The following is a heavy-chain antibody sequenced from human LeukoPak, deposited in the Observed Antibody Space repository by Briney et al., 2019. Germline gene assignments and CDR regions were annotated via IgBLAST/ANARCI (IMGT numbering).Heavy chain of an antibody. CDR3: ARGGYRDPYDY. V-gene: IGHV3-64*01. D-gene: IGHD1-14*01. CDR2: ISGNGGST. J-gene: IGHJ4*02. Sequence: GGSLRLSCAASGFTFSSYAMHWVRQAPGKGLEYVSAISGNGGSTYYANSVKGRFTISRDNSKNTLYLQMGSLRAEDMAVYYCARGGYRDPYDYWGQGTLVTVSS. CDR1: GFTFSSYA.